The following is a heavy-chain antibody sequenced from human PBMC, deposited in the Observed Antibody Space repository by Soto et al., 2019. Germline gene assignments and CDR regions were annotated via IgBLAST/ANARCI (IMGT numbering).Heavy chain of an antibody. CDR1: GFTFSTFT. V-gene: IGHV3-21*01. CDR2: VSSSTTYI. Sequence: GSLRLSCAASGFTFSTFTMNWLRQAPGKGLEWVASVSSSTTYIYYLDSVRGRFTITRDNAKNSDYLQMNSLRGDDTAVYYCARGASSRTNFDYWGPGTLVTVSS. J-gene: IGHJ4*02. CDR3: ARGASSRTNFDY. D-gene: IGHD1-26*01.